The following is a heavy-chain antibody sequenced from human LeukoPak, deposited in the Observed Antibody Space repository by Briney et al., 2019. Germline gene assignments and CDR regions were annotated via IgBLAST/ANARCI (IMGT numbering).Heavy chain of an antibody. V-gene: IGHV3-9*01. CDR1: GFTFDDYA. D-gene: IGHD3-22*01. CDR3: AKEDSSGYYFDY. CDR2: ISWNSGSI. Sequence: GRSLRLSCAASGFTFDDYAMHWVGQAPGEGLEWVSGISWNSGSIGYADSVKGRFTISRDNAKNSLYLQMNSLRAEDTALYYCAKEDSSGYYFDYWGQGTLTTVSS. J-gene: IGHJ4*02.